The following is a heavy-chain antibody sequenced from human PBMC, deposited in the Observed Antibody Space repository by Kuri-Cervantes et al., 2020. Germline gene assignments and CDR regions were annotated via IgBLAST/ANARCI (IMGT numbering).Heavy chain of an antibody. V-gene: IGHV3-30*07. Sequence: GESLKISCAASGFTFRSYAIHWVRQAPGKGLEWVAVISSDGSNKYHADSVKGRFTISRDNSKNTLYLQMNSLRAEDTAVYYCARVADDSSGWYIGAGGFDPWGQGTLVTVSS. CDR2: ISSDGSNK. CDR1: GFTFRSYA. CDR3: ARVADDSSGWYIGAGGFDP. D-gene: IGHD6-19*01. J-gene: IGHJ5*02.